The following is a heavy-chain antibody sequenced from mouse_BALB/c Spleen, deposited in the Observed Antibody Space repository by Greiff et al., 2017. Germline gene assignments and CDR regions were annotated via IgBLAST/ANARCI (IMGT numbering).Heavy chain of an antibody. D-gene: IGHD2-4*01. CDR3: TREGTMITDGVWFAY. V-gene: IGHV1S22*01. Sequence: LQHPGSELVRPGASVKLSCKASGYTFTSYWMHWVKQRHGQGLEWIGNIYPGSGSTNYDEKFKSKGTLTVDTSSSTAYMHLSSLTSEDSAVYYCTREGTMITDGVWFAYWGQGTLVTVSA. CDR2: IYPGSGST. J-gene: IGHJ3*01. CDR1: GYTFTSYW.